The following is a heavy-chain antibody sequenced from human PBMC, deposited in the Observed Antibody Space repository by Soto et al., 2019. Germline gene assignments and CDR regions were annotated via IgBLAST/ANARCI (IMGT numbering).Heavy chain of an antibody. D-gene: IGHD5-18*01. Sequence: PSETLSLTCAVSGGSISSSNWWSWVRQPPGKGLEWIGEIYHSGSTNYNPSLKSRVTISVDKSKNQFSLKLSSVTAADTAVYYCAREGGYSYGPRYYYYGMDVWGQGTTVTVSS. J-gene: IGHJ6*02. CDR3: AREGGYSYGPRYYYYGMDV. CDR2: IYHSGST. V-gene: IGHV4-4*02. CDR1: GGSISSSNW.